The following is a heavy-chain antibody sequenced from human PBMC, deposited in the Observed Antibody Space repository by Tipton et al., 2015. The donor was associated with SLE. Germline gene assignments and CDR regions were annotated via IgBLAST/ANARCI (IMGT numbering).Heavy chain of an antibody. CDR1: GEALASYNTH. CDR3: VRSRGGATRAFDY. CDR2: IYYGGNT. J-gene: IGHJ4*02. V-gene: IGHV4-39*07. D-gene: IGHD1-26*01. Sequence: GEALASYNTHWGWIRQSPGKGLEFIGTIYYGGNTYYNPSLKSRVTISTDKSKKNFSLNLSSVSAADTAVYYWVRSRGGATRAFDYWGQGTLFTVSS.